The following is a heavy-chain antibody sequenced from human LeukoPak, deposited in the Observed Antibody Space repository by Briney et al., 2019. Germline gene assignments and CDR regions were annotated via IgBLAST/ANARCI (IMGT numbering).Heavy chain of an antibody. J-gene: IGHJ4*02. CDR2: IYNTGNT. V-gene: IGHV4-4*07. CDR3: AKYASGSLVV. Sequence: PSETLSLTCSVSGESIISSYFWSWIRQPAGTGLEWIGRIYNTGNTDFNPPLKSRVTMSVDTSRNQFSLKVYSVTAADTAVYYCAKYASGSLVVWGQGTLVTVSS. CDR1: GESIISSYF. D-gene: IGHD3-10*01.